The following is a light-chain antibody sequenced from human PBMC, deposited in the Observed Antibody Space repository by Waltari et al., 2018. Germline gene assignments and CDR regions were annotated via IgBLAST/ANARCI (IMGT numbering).Light chain of an antibody. J-gene: IGKJ4*01. Sequence: DIQMTPPPSSLAASVGASVPLTCRASQGISKFLAWFRQKPGKAPESLIYGASSLQSGVPSRFSGSGSGTDFTLTISSLQPEDFASYYCQQYKTFPLTFGGGTKVEIK. CDR1: QGISKF. CDR3: QQYKTFPLT. V-gene: IGKV1-16*01. CDR2: GAS.